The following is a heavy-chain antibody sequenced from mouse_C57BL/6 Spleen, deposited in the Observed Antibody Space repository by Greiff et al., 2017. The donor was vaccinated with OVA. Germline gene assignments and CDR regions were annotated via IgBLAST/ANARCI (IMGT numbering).Heavy chain of an antibody. D-gene: IGHD2-1*01. CDR2: IWSGGST. Sequence: VQLQESGPGLVQPSQSLSITCTVSGFSLTSYGVHWVRQSPGKGLEWLGVIWSGGSTDYNAAFISRLSISKDNSKSQVFFKMNSLQADDTAIYYCARNDGNYFYWYFDVWGTGTTVTVSS. V-gene: IGHV2-2*01. CDR3: ARNDGNYFYWYFDV. CDR1: GFSLTSYG. J-gene: IGHJ1*03.